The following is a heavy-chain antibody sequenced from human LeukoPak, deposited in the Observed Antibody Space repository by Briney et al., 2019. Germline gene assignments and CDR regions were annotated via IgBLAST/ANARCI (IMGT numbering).Heavy chain of an antibody. J-gene: IGHJ5*02. CDR2: IYYSGST. Sequence: SETLSLTCTVSGGSISSYYWSWIRQPPVKGLEWIGYIYYSGSTNYNPSLKSRVTISVDTSKNQFSLKLSSVTAADTAVYYCARREIQLSSGNWFDPWGQGTLVTVSS. D-gene: IGHD5-18*01. V-gene: IGHV4-59*08. CDR3: ARREIQLSSGNWFDP. CDR1: GGSISSYY.